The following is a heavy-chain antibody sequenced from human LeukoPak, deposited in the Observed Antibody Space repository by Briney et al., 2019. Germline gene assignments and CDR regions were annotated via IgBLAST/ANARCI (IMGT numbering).Heavy chain of an antibody. J-gene: IGHJ5*02. D-gene: IGHD2/OR15-2a*01. CDR3: AKSVGTFLFDP. Sequence: PPGGSLRLSCAASGFTFSSYEMNWVRQAPGKGLEWVSYISSSGSTIYYADSVKGRFTISRDNAKNSLYLQMNSLRAEDTALYYCAKSVGTFLFDPWGQGTLVTVSS. CDR1: GFTFSSYE. CDR2: ISSSGSTI. V-gene: IGHV3-48*03.